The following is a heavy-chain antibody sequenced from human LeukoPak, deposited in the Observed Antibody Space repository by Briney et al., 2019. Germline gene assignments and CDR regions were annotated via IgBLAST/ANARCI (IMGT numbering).Heavy chain of an antibody. V-gene: IGHV4-59*01. D-gene: IGHD1-1*01. CDR1: GGSFSSSY. CDR3: ARVGGTNYYYYGMDV. Sequence: PSETLSLTCIVSGGSFSSSYWSWIRQPPGKGLEWIGYIYYSGSTNYNPSLKSRVTISVDTSKNQFSLKLSSVTAADTAVYYCARVGGTNYYYYGMDVWGQGTTVTVSS. CDR2: IYYSGST. J-gene: IGHJ6*02.